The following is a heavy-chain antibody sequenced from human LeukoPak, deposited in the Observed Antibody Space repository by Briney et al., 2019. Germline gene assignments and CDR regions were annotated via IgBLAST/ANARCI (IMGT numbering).Heavy chain of an antibody. D-gene: IGHD4-17*01. V-gene: IGHV4-39*01. Sequence: SETLSLTCTVSGDSFSSSIYYWGWLRQPPGPGLEWIVSIYYSGSTYYNPSIKSRIIMSVDTSKNQFSLKLSSETAADTAVYYCARLAYNGDYVNYWGQGTLVTVST. CDR3: ARLAYNGDYVNY. CDR1: GDSFSSSIYY. CDR2: IYYSGST. J-gene: IGHJ4*02.